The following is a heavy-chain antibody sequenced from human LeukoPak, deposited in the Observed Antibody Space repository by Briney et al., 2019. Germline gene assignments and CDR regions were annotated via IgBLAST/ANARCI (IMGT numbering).Heavy chain of an antibody. CDR2: IYHSGST. CDR1: GGSISSSNW. J-gene: IGHJ4*02. D-gene: IGHD1-26*01. V-gene: IGHV4-4*02. CDR3: ARDLGDYSGSYYYFDY. Sequence: SETLSLTCAVSGGSISSSNWWGWVRQPPGKGLEWIGEIYHSGSTNYNPSLKSRVTISVDKSKNQFSLKLSSVTAADTAVYYCARDLGDYSGSYYYFDYWGQGTLVTVSS.